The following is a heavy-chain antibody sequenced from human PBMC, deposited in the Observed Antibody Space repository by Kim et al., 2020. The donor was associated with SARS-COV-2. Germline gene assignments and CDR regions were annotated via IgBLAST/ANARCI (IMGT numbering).Heavy chain of an antibody. J-gene: IGHJ6*02. CDR2: ISAYNGNT. Sequence: ASVKVSCKASGYTFTSYGISWVRQAPGQGLEWMGWISAYNGNTNYAQKLQGRVTMTTDTSTSTAYMELRSLRSDDTAVYYCARYGDCSSTSCYSYYYYGMDVWGQGTTVTVSS. CDR3: ARYGDCSSTSCYSYYYYGMDV. D-gene: IGHD2-2*01. CDR1: GYTFTSYG. V-gene: IGHV1-18*01.